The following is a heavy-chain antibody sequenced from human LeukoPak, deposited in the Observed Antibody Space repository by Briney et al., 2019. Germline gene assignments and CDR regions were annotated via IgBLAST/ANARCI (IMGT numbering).Heavy chain of an antibody. CDR2: ISSSGSTI. CDR3: ARSRCSGGSCYGLDY. CDR1: GFTFSSYE. D-gene: IGHD2-15*01. V-gene: IGHV3-48*03. Sequence: PGGSLRLSCSASGFTFSSYEMNWVRQAPGKGLEWVSYISSSGSTIYYADSVKCRFTISRDNSKNTLYLQMNSLRAEDTAVYYCARSRCSGGSCYGLDYWGQGTLVTVSS. J-gene: IGHJ4*02.